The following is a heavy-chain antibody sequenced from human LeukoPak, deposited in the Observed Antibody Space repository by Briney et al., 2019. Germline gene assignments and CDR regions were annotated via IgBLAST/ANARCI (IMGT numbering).Heavy chain of an antibody. CDR2: INEGGNEK. J-gene: IGHJ4*02. CDR1: GFTFRNYW. V-gene: IGHV3-7*03. Sequence: GGSLRLSCAASGFTFRNYWMSWVRQVPGKGLEWVVNINEGGNEKNYVDSVKGRFTASRDNAQNSLYLQMNSLRVEDSAVYYCARHPNSNWDYWGQGTLVTVSS. D-gene: IGHD6-13*01. CDR3: ARHPNSNWDY.